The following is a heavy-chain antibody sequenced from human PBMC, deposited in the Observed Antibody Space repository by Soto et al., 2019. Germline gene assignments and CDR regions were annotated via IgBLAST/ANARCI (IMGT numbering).Heavy chain of an antibody. Sequence: QVQLVQSGAEVKKPGSSVKVSCKASGGTFSSYAISWVRQAPGQGLEWMGGSIPIFGTANYAQKFQGRVTITADESTSTAYMELSSLRSEDTAVYYCARGPVYDFWSGYPIDYWGQGTLVTVSS. J-gene: IGHJ4*02. D-gene: IGHD3-3*01. CDR1: GGTFSSYA. CDR2: SIPIFGTA. V-gene: IGHV1-69*01. CDR3: ARGPVYDFWSGYPIDY.